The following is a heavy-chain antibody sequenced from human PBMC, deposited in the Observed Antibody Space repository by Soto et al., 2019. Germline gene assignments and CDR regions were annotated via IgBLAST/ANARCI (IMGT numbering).Heavy chain of an antibody. Sequence: QVQLVQSGAEVKKPGASVKVACKASGITYTTYAIHWVRQAPGQGLEWMGWINTGNGNTRYSQRFQGRVTLTTDTSASTAYMDVSSLTSEDTAVYYCARPISGYVSWGQGTLITVSS. CDR2: INTGNGNT. D-gene: IGHD5-12*01. J-gene: IGHJ5*02. CDR3: ARPISGYVS. V-gene: IGHV1-3*04. CDR1: GITYTTYA.